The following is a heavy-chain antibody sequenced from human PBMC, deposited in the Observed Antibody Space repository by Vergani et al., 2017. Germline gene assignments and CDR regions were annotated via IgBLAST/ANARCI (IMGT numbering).Heavy chain of an antibody. Sequence: EVQLVESGGGLVQPGGSLRLSCAASGFTFSSYAMSWVRQAPGKGLEWVSAISGSGGSTYYADSVKGRFTISRDNSKNTLYLQMNSLRAEDTAVYYCATPKSIDYGPSQWYFDYWGQGTLVTVSS. CDR1: GFTFSSYA. V-gene: IGHV3-23*04. CDR2: ISGSGGST. J-gene: IGHJ4*02. D-gene: IGHD4-17*01. CDR3: ATPKSIDYGPSQWYFDY.